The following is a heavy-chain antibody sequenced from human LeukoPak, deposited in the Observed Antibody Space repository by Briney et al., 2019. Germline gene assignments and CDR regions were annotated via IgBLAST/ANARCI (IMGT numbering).Heavy chain of an antibody. CDR1: GFTFSSYG. J-gene: IGHJ6*03. CDR3: ARDPYNGSYGDDYYYYMDV. CDR2: IRYDGSDK. Sequence: GGSLRLSCAASGFTFSSYGMRWVRQAPGKGLEWVSFIRYDGSDKYYAHCVRGRFTISRDNSKNTMYLQMNSLRAEDTAVYYCARDPYNGSYGDDYYYYMDVWGKGTTVTISS. D-gene: IGHD1-26*01. V-gene: IGHV3-30*02.